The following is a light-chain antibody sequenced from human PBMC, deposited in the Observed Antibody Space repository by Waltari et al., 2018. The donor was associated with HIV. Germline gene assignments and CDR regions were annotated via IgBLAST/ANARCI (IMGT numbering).Light chain of an antibody. CDR2: GAS. V-gene: IGKV3-15*01. CDR1: QSVSRN. J-gene: IGKJ4*01. Sequence: DMVMMQSPGTQSVCPEESATLSCRASQSVSRNLAWYQQKPGQPPRLLIYGASTRATGIPARFSATGSGTEFTLTISSLQSEDFAVYYCQQYNIWPPLTFGGGTKVEMK. CDR3: QQYNIWPPLT.